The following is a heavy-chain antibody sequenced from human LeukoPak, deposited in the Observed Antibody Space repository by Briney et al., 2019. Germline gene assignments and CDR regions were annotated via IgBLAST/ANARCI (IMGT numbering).Heavy chain of an antibody. V-gene: IGHV4-59*01. CDR1: GGSISSYY. CDR3: ARGGDSSGYYYPLFDY. CDR2: IYYSGST. D-gene: IGHD3-22*01. Sequence: PSETLSLTCTVSGGSISSYYWSWIRQPPGKGLEWIGYIYYSGSTNYNPSLKSRVTISVDTSKNQFSLKLSSVTAADTAAYYCARGGDSSGYYYPLFDYWGQGTLVTVSS. J-gene: IGHJ4*02.